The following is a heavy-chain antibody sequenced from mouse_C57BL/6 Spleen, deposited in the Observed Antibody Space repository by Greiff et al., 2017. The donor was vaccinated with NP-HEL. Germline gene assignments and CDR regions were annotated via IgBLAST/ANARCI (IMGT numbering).Heavy chain of an antibody. CDR2: INPNNGGT. CDR3: ARPDYDGDYFDY. D-gene: IGHD2-4*01. V-gene: IGHV1-22*01. J-gene: IGHJ2*01. CDR1: GYTFTDYN. Sequence: EVQLQQSGPELVKPGASVKMSCKASGYTFTDYNMHWVKQSHGKSLEWIGYINPNNGGTSYNQKFKGKATLTVNKSSSTAYMELRSLTSEDSAVYYCARPDYDGDYFDYWGQGTTLTVSS.